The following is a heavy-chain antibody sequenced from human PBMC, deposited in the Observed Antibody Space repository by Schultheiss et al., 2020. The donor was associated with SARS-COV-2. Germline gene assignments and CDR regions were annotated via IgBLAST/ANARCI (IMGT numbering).Heavy chain of an antibody. CDR1: GGSIGRSGYY. D-gene: IGHD4-17*01. V-gene: IGHV4-39*07. Sequence: SETLSLTCTVSGGSIGRSGYYWGWIRQSPGKGLEWIGYIYHSGSTYYNPSLKSRVTISVDRSKNQFSLKLSSVTAADTAVYYCARGGSYGDYGDWFDPWGQGTLVTVSS. J-gene: IGHJ5*02. CDR3: ARGGSYGDYGDWFDP. CDR2: IYHSGST.